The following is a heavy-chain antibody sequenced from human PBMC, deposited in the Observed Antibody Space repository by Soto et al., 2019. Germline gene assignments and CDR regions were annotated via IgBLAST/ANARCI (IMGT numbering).Heavy chain of an antibody. V-gene: IGHV1-2*02. J-gene: IGHJ4*01. CDR3: AKANSDRDDEFDY. CDR2: ITPKSGGT. D-gene: IGHD2-8*01. CDR1: GYTFTGYY. Sequence: ASVKVSCKASGYTFTGYYLHWVRKAPAQGLEWMGWITPKSGGTDYAQKFQGRVTMTMHTSSSSAYMDLSSLRSDDTAVYYCAKANSDRDDEFDYWGQGTQVTVSS.